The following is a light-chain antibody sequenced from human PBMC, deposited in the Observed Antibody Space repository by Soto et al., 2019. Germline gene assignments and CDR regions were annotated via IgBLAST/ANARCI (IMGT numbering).Light chain of an antibody. J-gene: IGLJ1*01. CDR2: NNN. V-gene: IGLV1-44*01. CDR1: SSTIGSNT. Sequence: QSVLTQPPSASGTPGQRVTISCSGGSSTIGSNTVNWYQQLPGTAPKLLIYNNNQRPSGVPDRFSGSKSGTSASLAISGLQSEDEADYYCAAWDDSLNGLVFGTGTKLTVL. CDR3: AAWDDSLNGLV.